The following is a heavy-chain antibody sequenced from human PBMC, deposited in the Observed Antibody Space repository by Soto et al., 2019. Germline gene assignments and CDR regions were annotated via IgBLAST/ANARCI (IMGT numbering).Heavy chain of an antibody. J-gene: IGHJ5*02. CDR1: GGSISSYY. D-gene: IGHD3-10*01. CDR3: ARHWYSGRYYYGSGSSFEFDP. Sequence: PSETLSLTCTVSGGSISSYYWSWIRQPPGEGLEWIGYIYYSGSTNYNPSLKSRVTISVDTSKNQFSLKLSSVTAADTAVYYCARHWYSGRYYYGSGSSFEFDPWGQGTLVTAPQ. V-gene: IGHV4-59*08. CDR2: IYYSGST.